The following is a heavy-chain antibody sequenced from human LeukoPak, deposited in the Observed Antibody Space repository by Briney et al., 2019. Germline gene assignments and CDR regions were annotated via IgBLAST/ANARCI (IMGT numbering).Heavy chain of an antibody. J-gene: IGHJ5*02. CDR3: AKEDRYIVVVPAAISFNWFDP. Sequence: GASVKVSCKASGYTFTSYYMHWVRQAPGQGLEWMGIINPSGGSTSYAQKFQGRVTMTRDTSTSTVYMELSSLRSEDTAVYYCAKEDRYIVVVPAAISFNWFDPWGQGTLVTVSS. CDR2: INPSGGST. V-gene: IGHV1-46*01. CDR1: GYTFTSYY. D-gene: IGHD2-2*01.